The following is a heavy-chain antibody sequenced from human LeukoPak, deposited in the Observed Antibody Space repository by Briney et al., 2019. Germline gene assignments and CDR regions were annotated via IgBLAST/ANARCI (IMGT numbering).Heavy chain of an antibody. CDR1: GFTFSRYS. CDR2: ISSGGSYI. CDR3: ARTMLEVAATSDY. V-gene: IGHV3-21*01. D-gene: IGHD3-22*01. J-gene: IGHJ4*02. Sequence: GGSQRLSCAASGFTFSRYSLNWVRQAPGKGLEWVSSISSGGSYIYYADSLKGRFTISRDNAKNSLYLQMHSLRAEDTAVYYCARTMLEVAATSDYWGQGTLVTVSA.